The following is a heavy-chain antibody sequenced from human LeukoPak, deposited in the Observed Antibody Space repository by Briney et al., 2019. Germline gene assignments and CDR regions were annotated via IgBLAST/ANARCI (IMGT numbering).Heavy chain of an antibody. D-gene: IGHD3-10*01. CDR3: ASGTMVRGALDY. J-gene: IGHJ4*02. V-gene: IGHV1-69*01. CDR2: IIPIFGTA. CDR1: GGTFSSYA. Sequence: ASAKVSCKASGGTFSSYAISWVRQAPGQGLEWMGGIIPIFGTANYAQKFQGRVTITADESTSTAYMELSSLRSEDTAVYYCASGTMVRGALDYWGQGTLVTVSS.